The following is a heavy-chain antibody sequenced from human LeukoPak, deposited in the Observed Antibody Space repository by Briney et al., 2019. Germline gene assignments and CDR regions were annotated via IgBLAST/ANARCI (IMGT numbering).Heavy chain of an antibody. CDR2: ISGSGGST. CDR3: AKDHGYCSSTSCRFRVSVDDAFDI. Sequence: PGGSLRLSCAASGFTFSSYAMSWVRQAPGKGLEWVSAISGSGGSTYYADSVKGRFTISRDNSKNTLYLQMNSLRAEDTAVYYCAKDHGYCSSTSCRFRVSVDDAFDIWGQGTMVTVSS. V-gene: IGHV3-23*01. D-gene: IGHD2-2*01. CDR1: GFTFSSYA. J-gene: IGHJ3*02.